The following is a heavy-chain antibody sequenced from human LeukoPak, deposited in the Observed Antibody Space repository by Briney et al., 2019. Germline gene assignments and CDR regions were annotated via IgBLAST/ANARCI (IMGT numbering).Heavy chain of an antibody. CDR3: VTYFVNGGGRGH. D-gene: IGHD3-9*01. V-gene: IGHV4-61*08. Sequence: KPSETLFLTCTVSGASVSSGDYHWSWVRQAPGKGLEWIGHNQNPSNNPSLKSRVVISIHTSRNQFSLTLNTVTAADTATYFCVTYFVNGGGRGHWGPGALVTVSS. CDR2: HNQNP. J-gene: IGHJ4*02. CDR1: GASVSSGDYH.